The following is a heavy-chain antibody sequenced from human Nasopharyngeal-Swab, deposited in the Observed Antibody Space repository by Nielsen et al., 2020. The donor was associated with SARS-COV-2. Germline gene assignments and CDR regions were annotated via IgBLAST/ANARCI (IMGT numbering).Heavy chain of an antibody. D-gene: IGHD6-19*01. Sequence: ETLSLTCAASGFTFSSYDMHWVRQATGKGLEWVSAIGTAGDPYYPGSVKGRFTISRGNAKNSLYLQMNSLRAGDTAVYYCARARSVAGTGDDAFDIWGQGTMVTVSS. CDR1: GFTFSSYD. CDR3: ARARSVAGTGDDAFDI. CDR2: IGTAGDP. V-gene: IGHV3-13*05. J-gene: IGHJ3*02.